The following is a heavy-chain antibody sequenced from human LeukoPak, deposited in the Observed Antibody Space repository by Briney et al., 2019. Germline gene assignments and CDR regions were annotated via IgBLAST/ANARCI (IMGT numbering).Heavy chain of an antibody. Sequence: SATLSLTCTVSGGSISSGDYYWSWIRQPPGKGLEWIGYLYYSGSTYYNPSLKSRVTISVDTSKNQFSLKLSSLTAADTAVYYCARIGGITMVRGVPGYDFDYWGQGTLVTVSS. CDR2: LYYSGST. D-gene: IGHD3-10*01. CDR3: ARIGGITMVRGVPGYDFDY. J-gene: IGHJ4*02. V-gene: IGHV4-30-4*01. CDR1: GGSISSGDYY.